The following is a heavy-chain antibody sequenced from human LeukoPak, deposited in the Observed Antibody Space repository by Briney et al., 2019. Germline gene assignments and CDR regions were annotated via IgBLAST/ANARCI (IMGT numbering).Heavy chain of an antibody. D-gene: IGHD3-3*01. CDR1: GFTVSSNY. Sequence: GGSLRLSCAASGFTVSSNYMSWVRQAPGKGLEWVSVIYSGGSTYYADSVKGRFTISRDNSKNTLYLQMNSLRAEDTAVYYSARVRLITIFGVNNWFDPWGQGTLVTVSS. J-gene: IGHJ5*02. CDR3: ARVRLITIFGVNNWFDP. CDR2: IYSGGST. V-gene: IGHV3-53*01.